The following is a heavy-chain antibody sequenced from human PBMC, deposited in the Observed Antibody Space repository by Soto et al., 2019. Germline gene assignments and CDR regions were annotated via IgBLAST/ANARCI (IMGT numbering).Heavy chain of an antibody. V-gene: IGHV3-23*01. CDR1: GFTFSSYA. J-gene: IGHJ3*02. D-gene: IGHD3-3*01. Sequence: GGSLRLSCAASGFTFSSYAMSWVRQAPGKGREWVSAISGSGGSTYYADSVKGRFTISRDNSKNTLYLQMNSLRAEDTAVYYCAKGRRITIFGVARHDAFDIWGQGTMVTVSS. CDR2: ISGSGGST. CDR3: AKGRRITIFGVARHDAFDI.